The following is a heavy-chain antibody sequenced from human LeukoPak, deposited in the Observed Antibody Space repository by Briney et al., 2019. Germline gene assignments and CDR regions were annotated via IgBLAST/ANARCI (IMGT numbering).Heavy chain of an antibody. CDR1: GFTFSDYY. D-gene: IGHD2-15*01. J-gene: IGHJ3*02. CDR2: ISSSGSTI. CDR3: ARLRGGSCSGVLEVAFDI. Sequence: GGSLRLSCAASGFTFSDYYMSWIRQAPGKGLEWVSYISSSGSTIYYADSVKGRFTISRDNAKNSLYLQMNSLRAEDTAVYYCARLRGGSCSGVLEVAFDIWGQGTMVTVSS. V-gene: IGHV3-11*01.